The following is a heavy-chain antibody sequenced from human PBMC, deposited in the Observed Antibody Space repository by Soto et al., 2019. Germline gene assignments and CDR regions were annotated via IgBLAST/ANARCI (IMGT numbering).Heavy chain of an antibody. CDR2: IYYSGST. CDR3: ARTQFRSGYHYGHAFDI. CDR1: GGSISSGDYY. Sequence: SETLSLTCTVSGGSISSGDYYWSWIRQPPGKGLEWIGYIYYSGSTYYNPSLKSRVTISVDTSKNQFSLKLSSVTAADTAVYYCARTQFRSGYHYGHAFDIWGQGTMVTVSS. J-gene: IGHJ3*02. D-gene: IGHD3-22*01. V-gene: IGHV4-30-4*01.